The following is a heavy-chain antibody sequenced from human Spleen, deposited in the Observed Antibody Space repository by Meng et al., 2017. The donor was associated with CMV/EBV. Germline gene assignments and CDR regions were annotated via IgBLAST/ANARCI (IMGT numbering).Heavy chain of an antibody. CDR2: MNPNSGYT. J-gene: IGHJ4*02. D-gene: IGHD4-23*01. CDR3: ARGLIAITPGLDY. Sequence: CKASGYTLTSYDINWVRQAPGQGLEWVGWMNPNSGYTGYAQKFQDRVTLTSSTSMSTAYMELSSLTSNDTAVYFCARGLIAITPGLDYWGQGALVTVSS. CDR1: GYTLTSYD. V-gene: IGHV1-8*01.